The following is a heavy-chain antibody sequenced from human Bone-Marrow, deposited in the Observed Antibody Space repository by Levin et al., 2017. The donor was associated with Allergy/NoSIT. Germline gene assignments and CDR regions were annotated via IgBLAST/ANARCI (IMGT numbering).Heavy chain of an antibody. CDR2: ISGYTGET. CDR3: AREPRWQQSTDVAMDV. V-gene: IGHV1-18*01. Sequence: ASVKVSCKISGFSFTYAGISWVRQAPGQGLEWMGWISGYTGETNYPLNFQGRVSMTIDKSTRTAYMELKSLRSDDTAVYFCAREPRWQQSTDVAMDVWGQGTAVTVSS. D-gene: IGHD5-24*01. J-gene: IGHJ6*02. CDR1: GFSFTYAG.